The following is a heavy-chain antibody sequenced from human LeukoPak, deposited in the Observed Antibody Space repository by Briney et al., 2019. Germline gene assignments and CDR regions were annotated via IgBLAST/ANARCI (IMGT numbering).Heavy chain of an antibody. CDR1: GFTLSNYA. V-gene: IGHV3-23*01. J-gene: IGHJ4*02. CDR3: AKAMRGSALVFDY. D-gene: IGHD2-15*01. Sequence: GGSLRLSCAASGFTLSNYAMSWVRQAPGKGLEGFSTITGSGGSTYYADSVKGRCTISRDNSKNTLYLQMNSLGAEDTAVFYCAKAMRGSALVFDYWGQGTLVTVSS. CDR2: ITGSGGST.